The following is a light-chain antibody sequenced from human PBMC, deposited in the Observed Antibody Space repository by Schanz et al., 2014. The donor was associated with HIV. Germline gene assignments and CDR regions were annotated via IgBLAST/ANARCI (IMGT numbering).Light chain of an antibody. CDR3: GTWDSTLSAVV. CDR2: DNN. Sequence: QSVLTQPPSVSAAPGQRVTISCSGSAFNIGHYSVSWYQQFPGTVPKLLIYDNNERPSDIPDRFSGSTTGTSATLVIIGLQTGDEADYYCGTWDSTLSAVVFGGGTKLTVL. CDR1: AFNIGHYS. V-gene: IGLV1-51*01. J-gene: IGLJ2*01.